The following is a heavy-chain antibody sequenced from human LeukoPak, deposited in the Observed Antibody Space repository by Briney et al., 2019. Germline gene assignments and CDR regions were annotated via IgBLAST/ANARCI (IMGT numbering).Heavy chain of an antibody. J-gene: IGHJ5*01. CDR3: AKAATYFYGSVTYDWFES. CDR1: GFSFSSYE. V-gene: IGHV3-48*03. Sequence: GGSLRLSCVVSGFSFSSYEMNWVRQAPGKGLEWVSYISSSGSTIYYADSVKGRFTSSRDNGKNTIYLQMNSLRVDDTAIYYCAKAATYFYGSVTYDWFESWGQGTLVTVSS. CDR2: ISSSGSTI. D-gene: IGHD3-10*01.